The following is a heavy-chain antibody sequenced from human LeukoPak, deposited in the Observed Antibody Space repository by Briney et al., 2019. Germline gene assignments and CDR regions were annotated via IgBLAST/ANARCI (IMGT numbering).Heavy chain of an antibody. CDR1: GFTFSTYW. V-gene: IGHV3-7*03. CDR2: INQDGSAK. Sequence: GGSLRLSCAASGFTFSTYWMSWVRQAPGKGLEWVANINQDGSAKYYVDSVKGRFTISRDNAKNSLYLQMNSLRAEDTAVYYCAREGSSSWYIGIDYWGQGTLVTVSS. D-gene: IGHD6-13*01. CDR3: AREGSSSWYIGIDY. J-gene: IGHJ4*02.